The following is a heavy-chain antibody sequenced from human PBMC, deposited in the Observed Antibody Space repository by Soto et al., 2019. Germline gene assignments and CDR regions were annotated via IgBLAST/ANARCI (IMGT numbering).Heavy chain of an antibody. J-gene: IGHJ6*02. CDR1: GYSFNSYW. V-gene: IGHV5-51*01. Sequence: GESLKISCKGSGYSFNSYWIGWVRQMPGRGLECMGIIYPGDSDTRYSPSFQGQVTISADKSISTAYLQWSSLKASDTAMYYCARDPPRERYCYGMDVWGQGTTVTVSS. D-gene: IGHD1-26*01. CDR2: IYPGDSDT. CDR3: ARDPPRERYCYGMDV.